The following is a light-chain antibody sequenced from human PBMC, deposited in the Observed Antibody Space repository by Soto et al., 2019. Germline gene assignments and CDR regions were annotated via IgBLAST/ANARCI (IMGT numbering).Light chain of an antibody. J-gene: IGLJ2*01. Sequence: QSVLTQPASVSGSPGQSITISCTGTSSDVGSYNLVSWYQQHPGKAPKLMIYEVSKRPSGVSNRFSGSKSDNTASLTISGLQAEDEADYYCCSYAGSSTFVVVFGGGTKLTV. CDR3: CSYAGSSTFVVV. CDR2: EVS. V-gene: IGLV2-23*02. CDR1: SSDVGSYNL.